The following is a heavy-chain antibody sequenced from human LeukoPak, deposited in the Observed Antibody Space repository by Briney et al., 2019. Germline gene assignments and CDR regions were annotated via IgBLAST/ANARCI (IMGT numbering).Heavy chain of an antibody. J-gene: IGHJ3*02. D-gene: IGHD3-22*01. CDR2: INSDGSST. CDR1: GFTFSSYW. V-gene: IGHV3-74*01. Sequence: GGSLRLSCAASGFTFSSYWMHWVRQAPGKGLVWVSRINSDGSSTSYADSVKGRFTISRDNAKNTLYLQMNSLRAEDTAVYYCARDWLHDSSGYYWGAGNAFDIWGQGTMVTVSS. CDR3: ARDWLHDSSGYYWGAGNAFDI.